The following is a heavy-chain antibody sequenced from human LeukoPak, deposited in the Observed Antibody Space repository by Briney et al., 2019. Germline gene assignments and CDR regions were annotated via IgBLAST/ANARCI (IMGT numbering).Heavy chain of an antibody. CDR2: INTDGTST. Sequence: GGCLRLSCAASGFTFSSYRMHWVRQAPGKGLVWGSRINTDGTSTSYADSVKGRFTISRDNAKNTLYLQMNSLRAEDTAVYFCARNYDFDQWGQGTLVTVSS. J-gene: IGHJ4*02. CDR1: GFTFSSYR. CDR3: ARNYDFDQ. D-gene: IGHD1-7*01. V-gene: IGHV3-74*01.